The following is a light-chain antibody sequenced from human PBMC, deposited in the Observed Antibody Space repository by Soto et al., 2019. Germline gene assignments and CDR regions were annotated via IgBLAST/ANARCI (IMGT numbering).Light chain of an antibody. CDR2: DVN. J-gene: IGLJ2*01. CDR1: SSDVGGYNY. Sequence: QSVLTQPASVSGSPGQSITISCTGTSSDVGGYNYVSWYQQHPGKAPKLMIYDVNKRPSGVPDRFSGSKSDNTASLTISGLQAEDEADYYCCSYAGSYTLVFGGGTKLTVL. CDR3: CSYAGSYTLV. V-gene: IGLV2-11*01.